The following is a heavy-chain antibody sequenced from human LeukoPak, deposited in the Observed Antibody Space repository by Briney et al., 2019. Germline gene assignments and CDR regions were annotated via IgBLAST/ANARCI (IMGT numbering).Heavy chain of an antibody. Sequence: SETLSLTCTVSGGSIRSGDYSWNWIRQHPGKGLEWIGYIYYSGSTYYNPSLKSRVTISVDTSKNQFSLKLSSVTAADTAVYYCASTPVTGYYYYGMDVWGQGTTVTVSS. V-gene: IGHV4-31*03. D-gene: IGHD3-10*01. CDR2: IYYSGST. CDR3: ASTPVTGYYYYGMDV. CDR1: GGSIRSGDYS. J-gene: IGHJ6*02.